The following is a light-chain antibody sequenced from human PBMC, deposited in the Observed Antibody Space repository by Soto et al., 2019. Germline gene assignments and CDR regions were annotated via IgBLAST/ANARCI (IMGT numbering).Light chain of an antibody. CDR2: LGS. CDR3: MQPLQSWT. V-gene: IGKV2-28*01. CDR1: QSLLHSNVYNY. Sequence: DIVMTQSPLSLPVTPGEPASISCRSSQSLLHSNVYNYLDWYLQKPGQSPQLLIYLGSNRASGAPDRFSGSGSGTDFTLKISRVEAEDVGVYYCMQPLQSWTFGQGTKVEIK. J-gene: IGKJ1*01.